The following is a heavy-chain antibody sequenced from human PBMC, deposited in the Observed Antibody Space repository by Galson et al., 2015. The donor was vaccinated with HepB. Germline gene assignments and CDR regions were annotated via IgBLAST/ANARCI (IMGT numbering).Heavy chain of an antibody. J-gene: IGHJ5*02. CDR3: ARAITIFGVVIMSNWFDP. D-gene: IGHD3-3*01. CDR1: GGTFSSYA. Sequence: SVKVSCKASGGTFSSYAISWVRQAPGQGLEWMGGIIPIFGTANYAQKFQGRVTITADKSTSTAYMELSSLRSEDTAVYYCARAITIFGVVIMSNWFDPWGQGTLVTVSS. CDR2: IIPIFGTA. V-gene: IGHV1-69*06.